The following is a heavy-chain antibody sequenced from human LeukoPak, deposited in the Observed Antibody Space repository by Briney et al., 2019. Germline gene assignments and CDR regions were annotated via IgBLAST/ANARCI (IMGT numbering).Heavy chain of an antibody. V-gene: IGHV3-21*01. CDR1: VFTFSSYS. CDR3: ARDMGFCTNGVCWSNWFDP. Sequence: GGSLRLSCAVSVFTFSSYSMNWVRQAPGKGLEWVSSISSSSSYIYCADSVKGRFTISRDNAKNSLYLQMNSLRAEDTAVYYCARDMGFCTNGVCWSNWFDPWGQGTLVTVSS. CDR2: ISSSSSYI. J-gene: IGHJ5*02. D-gene: IGHD2-8*01.